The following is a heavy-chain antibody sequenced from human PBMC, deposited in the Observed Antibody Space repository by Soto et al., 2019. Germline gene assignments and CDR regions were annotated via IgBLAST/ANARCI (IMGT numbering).Heavy chain of an antibody. CDR3: AKEAGDH. J-gene: IGHJ4*02. CDR2: IIPMFDIK. CDR1: GGNFNTYA. V-gene: IGHV1-69*01. D-gene: IGHD3-10*01. Sequence: QLQLVQSGAEVKERGSSVKISCKTSGGNFNTYALTWVRQAPGQGLEWIGGIIPMFDIKNVAQRFQGRVTLTADDSMTTAYMEMTSLRSDDTAVYYCAKEAGDHWGQGTLVTVSS.